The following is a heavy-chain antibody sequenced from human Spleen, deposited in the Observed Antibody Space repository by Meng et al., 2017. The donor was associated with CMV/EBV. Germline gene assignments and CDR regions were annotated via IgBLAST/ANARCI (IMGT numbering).Heavy chain of an antibody. CDR3: ARPYYYDSSGYRGAFDI. D-gene: IGHD3-22*01. CDR1: GYSISSGYY. V-gene: IGHV4-38-2*02. Sequence: SETLSLTCIVSGYSISSGYYWGWIRQPPGKGLEWIGSIYHSGSTYYNPFLKSRVTISVDTSKNQFSLKMSSVTAADTAVYYCARPYYYDSSGYRGAFDIWGQGTMVPSPQ. J-gene: IGHJ3*02. CDR2: IYHSGST.